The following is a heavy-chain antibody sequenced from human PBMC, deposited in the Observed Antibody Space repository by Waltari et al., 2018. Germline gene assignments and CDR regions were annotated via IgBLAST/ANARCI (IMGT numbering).Heavy chain of an antibody. V-gene: IGHV4-4*02. D-gene: IGHD2-15*01. CDR2: VFQSGSA. Sequence: QLQESGPGLVESSGNLSLTCTGPGDSISSLSWWTWVRQPPGKGLEWIGEVFQSGSANYSPSLKSRVTLSVDKSTNQFFLTLNSVTAADTAMYYCAKISLHREGYSWGQGTLVTV. J-gene: IGHJ4*02. CDR3: AKISLHREGYS. CDR1: GDSISSLSW.